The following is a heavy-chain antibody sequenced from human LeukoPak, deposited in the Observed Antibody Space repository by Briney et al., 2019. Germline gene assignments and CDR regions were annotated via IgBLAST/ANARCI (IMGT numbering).Heavy chain of an antibody. V-gene: IGHV4-59*08. CDR2: VYYSGST. CDR3: ARHTTMAAWHFEH. CDR1: GGSISSYY. Sequence: SETLSLTCTVSGGSISSYYWSWIRQPPGKGLEWIGYVYYSGSTNYNPSLKSRVTISVDTSNNKFSLKLNSVTAADTAVYYCARHTTMAAWHFEHWGQGTLVTVSS. J-gene: IGHJ4*02. D-gene: IGHD5-18*01.